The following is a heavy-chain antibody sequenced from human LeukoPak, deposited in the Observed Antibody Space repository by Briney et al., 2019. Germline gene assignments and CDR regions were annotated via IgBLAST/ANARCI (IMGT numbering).Heavy chain of an antibody. Sequence: GGSLRLSCSASGFTFSSYAMGWVRQAPGKGLEWVSAISGSGGDTSYADSVKGRFTISRDNFKNTLDLQMNSLGAEDTAAYYCTKSRARREGSTGSIDYWGQGTLVTVSS. D-gene: IGHD3-22*01. V-gene: IGHV3-23*01. CDR1: GFTFSSYA. CDR3: TKSRARREGSTGSIDY. J-gene: IGHJ4*02. CDR2: ISGSGGDT.